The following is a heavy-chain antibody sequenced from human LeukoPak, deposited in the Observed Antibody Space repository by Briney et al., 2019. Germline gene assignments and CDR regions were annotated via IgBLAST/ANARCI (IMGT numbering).Heavy chain of an antibody. CDR3: ARHDKTKRPDY. D-gene: IGHD1-1*01. Sequence: GESLQISCKGSGYGFSNYWIGWVRQMPVKGLEWMGIIYPGDSDTRYSPSFQGQVTISVDKSISTAYLQWSSLKASDTAMYYCARHDKTKRPDYWGQGTLVTVSS. CDR2: IYPGDSDT. CDR1: GYGFSNYW. J-gene: IGHJ4*02. V-gene: IGHV5-51*01.